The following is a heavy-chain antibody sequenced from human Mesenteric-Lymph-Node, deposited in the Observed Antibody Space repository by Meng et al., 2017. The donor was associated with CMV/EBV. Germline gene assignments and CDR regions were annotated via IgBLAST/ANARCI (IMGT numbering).Heavy chain of an antibody. D-gene: IGHD2-2*02. J-gene: IGHJ4*02. CDR3: ARAYCTSISCYTGLFDY. CDR1: GFIFTSYS. CDR2: NSSTSSTI. V-gene: IGHV3-48*04. Sequence: GESLKISCVASGFIFTSYSMNWVRQAPGKGLEWVSYNSSTSSTIYYADSVKGQFTISRDNAKNSLYLQMNGLRAEDTAVYYCARAYCTSISCYTGLFDYWGQGTLVTVSS.